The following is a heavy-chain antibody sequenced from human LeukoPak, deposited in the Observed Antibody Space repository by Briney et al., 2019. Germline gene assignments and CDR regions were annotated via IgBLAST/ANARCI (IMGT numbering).Heavy chain of an antibody. V-gene: IGHV4-59*08. CDR3: ARHGIVDSSRKYYFDY. CDR2: IYYSGNT. CDR1: GGSISTFY. D-gene: IGHD6-13*01. J-gene: IGHJ4*02. Sequence: SETLSLTCSVSGGSISTFYWSWIRQPPGKGLEWIGYIYYSGNTSYNPSLKSRVTISVDTSKNQFSLDLSSVTAADTAVYYCARHGIVDSSRKYYFDYWGQGTLVTVSS.